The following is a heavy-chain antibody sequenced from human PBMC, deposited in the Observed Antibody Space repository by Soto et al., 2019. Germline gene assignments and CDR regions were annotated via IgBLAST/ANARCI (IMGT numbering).Heavy chain of an antibody. V-gene: IGHV3-48*02. Sequence: EVQLVESGGGLVQPGGSLKLSCAASGFTFRNSGMNWVRQAPGKGLEWVSYISSSGGPIYYADSVKGRFTVSRDNAQNSLYLQMDRLRDEDTAVYYCASSTSGYYYGVDVCGKGTAVTVSS. J-gene: IGHJ6*04. CDR1: GFTFRNSG. CDR2: ISSSGGPI. CDR3: ASSTSGYYYGVDV. D-gene: IGHD3-3*02.